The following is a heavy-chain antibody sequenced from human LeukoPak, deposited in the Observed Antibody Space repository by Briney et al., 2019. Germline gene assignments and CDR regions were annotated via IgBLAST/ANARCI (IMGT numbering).Heavy chain of an antibody. CDR3: AKKYNTGLDP. Sequence: GGSLRLSCAASGFTFSSYAMHWVRQAPGKGLEWVAFIRYDGSNKYYADSVKGRFTISRDNSKNTLYLQMNSLRAEDTAVCYCAKKYNTGLDPWGQGTLVTVSS. V-gene: IGHV3-30*02. CDR1: GFTFSSYA. J-gene: IGHJ5*02. D-gene: IGHD1-14*01. CDR2: IRYDGSNK.